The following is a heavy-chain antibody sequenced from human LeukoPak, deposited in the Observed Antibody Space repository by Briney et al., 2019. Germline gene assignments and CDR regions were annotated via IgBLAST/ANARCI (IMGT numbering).Heavy chain of an antibody. Sequence: GESLKISCKGSRYSFSNYWIVWVRQMPGKGLEWMGIIFPGDSDTRYSPSFQGQVTISADKSISTAYLQWSSLKASDSAIYYCARTSSSSWLHYFDYWGRGTLVTVSS. CDR2: IFPGDSDT. D-gene: IGHD6-13*01. CDR1: RYSFSNYW. V-gene: IGHV5-51*01. CDR3: ARTSSSSWLHYFDY. J-gene: IGHJ4*02.